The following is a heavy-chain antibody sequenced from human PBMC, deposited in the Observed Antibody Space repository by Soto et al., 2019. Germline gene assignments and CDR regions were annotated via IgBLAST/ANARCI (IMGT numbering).Heavy chain of an antibody. V-gene: IGHV3-30-3*01. CDR3: ARDPNYDILPGYGPYYYYGMDV. CDR2: ISYDGSNK. J-gene: IGHJ6*02. D-gene: IGHD3-9*01. CDR1: GFTFSSYA. Sequence: LRLSCAASGFTFSSYAMHWVRQAPGKGLEWGAVISYDGSNKYYADSVKGRFTISRDNSKNTLYLQMNSLRAEDTAVYYCARDPNYDILPGYGPYYYYGMDVWGQGTTVTVSS.